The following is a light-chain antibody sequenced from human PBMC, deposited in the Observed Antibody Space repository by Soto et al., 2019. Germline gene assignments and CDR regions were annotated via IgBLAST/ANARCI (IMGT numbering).Light chain of an antibody. V-gene: IGKV1-5*03. CDR1: QSISTW. J-gene: IGKJ1*01. CDR2: ETS. Sequence: DIQMTQSPCTLSASVGDRVTITCRASQSISTWLAWYQQEPGKAPKLLIYETSSLESGVPSRFGGSGSGTEFTLTISSLQPDDFAIYYCQQYNSYSWTFGQGTKVDIK. CDR3: QQYNSYSWT.